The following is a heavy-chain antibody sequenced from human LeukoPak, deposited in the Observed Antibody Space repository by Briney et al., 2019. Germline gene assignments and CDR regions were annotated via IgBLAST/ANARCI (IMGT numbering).Heavy chain of an antibody. D-gene: IGHD5-18*01. CDR1: GFIFSDYY. J-gene: IGHJ4*02. Sequence: PGGSLRLSCAASGFIFSDYYMSWIRQAPGKGLEWVSAISGSGGSTYYADSVKGRFTISRDNSKNTLYLQMNSLRAEDTAVYYCAKLLKRGYSYGSFGYWGQGTLVTVSS. CDR2: ISGSGGST. CDR3: AKLLKRGYSYGSFGY. V-gene: IGHV3-23*01.